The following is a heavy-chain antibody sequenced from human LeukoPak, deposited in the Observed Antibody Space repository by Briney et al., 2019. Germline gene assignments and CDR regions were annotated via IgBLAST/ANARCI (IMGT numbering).Heavy chain of an antibody. CDR2: IYYSGST. D-gene: IGHD3-10*01. CDR1: GGSISSGDYY. Sequence: SETLSLTCTVSGGSISSGDYYWSWIRQPPGKGLEWIGYIYYSGSTYYNPSLKSRVTISVDTSKNQFSLKLSSVTAADTAVYYCARQKFGEPLFDYWGQGTLVTVSS. J-gene: IGHJ4*02. V-gene: IGHV4-30-4*01. CDR3: ARQKFGEPLFDY.